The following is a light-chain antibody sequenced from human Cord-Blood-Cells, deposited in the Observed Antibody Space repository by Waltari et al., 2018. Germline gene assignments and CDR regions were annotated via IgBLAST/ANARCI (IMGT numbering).Light chain of an antibody. V-gene: IGLV3-21*04. CDR2: YHS. Sequence: SYVLTQPPSVSVAPGKTARITCGGNNIGSKSVHWYQQKPGQAPVLVIYYHSNRPSGIPERFSGANSGNTPTLTISGVEAGDEADYYCQVWDSSSDRRYVFGTGTKVTVL. CDR3: QVWDSSSDRRYV. CDR1: NIGSKS. J-gene: IGLJ1*01.